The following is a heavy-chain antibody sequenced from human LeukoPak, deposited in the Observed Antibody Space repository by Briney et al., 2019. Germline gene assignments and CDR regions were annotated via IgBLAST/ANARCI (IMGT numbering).Heavy chain of an antibody. Sequence: SETLSLTCTVSGASISNYYWSWIRQPAGKGLGWIGRIYTSGSTNYNPSLKSRVTISVDTSKNQFSLKLSSVTAADTAVYYCARDLSTVVTPGWFDPWGQGTLVTVSS. D-gene: IGHD4-23*01. V-gene: IGHV4-4*07. J-gene: IGHJ5*02. CDR2: IYTSGST. CDR1: GASISNYY. CDR3: ARDLSTVVTPGWFDP.